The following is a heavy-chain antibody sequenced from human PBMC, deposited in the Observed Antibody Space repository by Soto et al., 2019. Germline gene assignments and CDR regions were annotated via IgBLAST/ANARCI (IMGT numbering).Heavy chain of an antibody. CDR2: ISYDGSNK. J-gene: IGHJ4*02. CDR1: GFTFSSYG. CDR3: AKVGRPMNYYDSSGSNVPY. Sequence: PGGSLRLSCAASGFTFSSYGMHWVRQAPGKGLEWVAVISYDGSNKYYADSVKGRFTISRDNSKNTLYLQMNSLRAEDTAVYYCAKVGRPMNYYDSSGSNVPYWGQGTLVTVSS. D-gene: IGHD3-22*01. V-gene: IGHV3-30*18.